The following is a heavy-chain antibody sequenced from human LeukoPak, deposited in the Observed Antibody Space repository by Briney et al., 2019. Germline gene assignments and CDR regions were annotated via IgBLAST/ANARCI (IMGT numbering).Heavy chain of an antibody. Sequence: GGSLRLSCAASGFTFSNHGMTWVRQAPGKGLEWVSAIRGIGGSTYYADSVKGRFTISRDNSKNKLYLQMNSLRAEDTAIYYCAKETSTGDDYGMDVWGQGITVTVSS. CDR2: IRGIGGST. J-gene: IGHJ6*02. CDR1: GFTFSNHG. V-gene: IGHV3-23*01. CDR3: AKETSTGDDYGMDV.